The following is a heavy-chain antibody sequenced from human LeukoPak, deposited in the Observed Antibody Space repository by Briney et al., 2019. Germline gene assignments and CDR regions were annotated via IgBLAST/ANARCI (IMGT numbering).Heavy chain of an antibody. CDR3: ARQRGPLCSSTSCYPAFDI. CDR1: GGSISSSSYY. CDR2: IYYSGST. J-gene: IGHJ3*02. Sequence: SETLSLTCTVSGGSISSSSYYWGWIRQPPGKGLEWIGSIYYSGSTYYNPSLKSRVTISVDTSKNQFSLKLSSVTAADTAVYYCARQRGPLCSSTSCYPAFDIWGQGTMVTVSS. D-gene: IGHD2-2*01. V-gene: IGHV4-39*01.